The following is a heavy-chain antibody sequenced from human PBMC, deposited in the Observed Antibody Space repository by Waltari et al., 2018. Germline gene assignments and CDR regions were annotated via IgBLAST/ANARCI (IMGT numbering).Heavy chain of an antibody. CDR1: GYSISSGYY. D-gene: IGHD5-12*01. CDR3: ARERGLEMATITRPFDY. Sequence: QVQLQESGPGLVKPSETLSLTCAVSGYSISSGYYWGWIRQPPGKGLEWIGSIYTSGSTYYNPSLKSLVTISVDTSKNQFSLKLSSVTAADTAVYYCARERGLEMATITRPFDYWGQGTLVTVSS. J-gene: IGHJ4*02. V-gene: IGHV4-38-2*02. CDR2: IYTSGST.